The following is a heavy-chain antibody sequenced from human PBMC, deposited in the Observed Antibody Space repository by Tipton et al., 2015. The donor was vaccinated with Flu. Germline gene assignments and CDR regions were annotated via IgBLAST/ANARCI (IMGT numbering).Heavy chain of an antibody. CDR3: ATSERWLVQPNAPYYFDY. J-gene: IGHJ4*02. D-gene: IGHD6-19*01. CDR2: IIPIFGTA. CDR1: GGTFSSYA. V-gene: IGHV1-69*01. Sequence: QVQLVQSGAEVKKPGSSVKVSCKASGGTFSSYAISWVRQAPGQGLEWMGGIIPIFGTANYAQKFQGRVTITADESTSTAYMELSSLRSEDTAVYYCATSERWLVQPNAPYYFDYWGQGTLVTVSS.